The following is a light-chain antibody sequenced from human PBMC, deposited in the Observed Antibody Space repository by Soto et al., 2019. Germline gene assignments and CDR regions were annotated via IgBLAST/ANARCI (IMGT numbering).Light chain of an antibody. V-gene: IGLV2-14*01. CDR2: DVS. CDR1: SSDVGGYNY. Sequence: QSALTQPASVSGSPGQSITISCTGTSSDVGGYNYVSWYQQHPGKAPKLMIYDVSNRPSGVSYRFSGSKSGNTASLTISGLQAEDEADYYCSSYTSSSTYVFGTG. J-gene: IGLJ1*01. CDR3: SSYTSSSTYV.